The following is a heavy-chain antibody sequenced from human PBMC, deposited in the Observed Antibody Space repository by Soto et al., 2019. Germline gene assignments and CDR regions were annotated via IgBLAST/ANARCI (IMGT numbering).Heavy chain of an antibody. CDR3: ARDQYRSEQLAPFYYYYGMDV. Sequence: GSLRLSCAASGFTFSSYSMNWVRQAPGKGLEWVSSISSSSSYIYYADSVKGRFTISRDNAKNSLYLQMNSLRAEDTAVYYCARDQYRSEQLAPFYYYYGMDVWGQGTTVTVSS. V-gene: IGHV3-21*01. CDR1: GFTFSSYS. D-gene: IGHD6-6*01. CDR2: ISSSSSYI. J-gene: IGHJ6*02.